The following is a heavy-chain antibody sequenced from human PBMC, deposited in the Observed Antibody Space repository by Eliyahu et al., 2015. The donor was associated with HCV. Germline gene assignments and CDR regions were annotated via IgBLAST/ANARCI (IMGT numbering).Heavy chain of an antibody. V-gene: IGHV3-33*06. CDR2: LWYDGTNK. D-gene: IGHD3-22*01. J-gene: IGHJ4*02. Sequence: QVLLVESGGGVVQPGRSLRLSCTASGFPFSSFGMHWVCPGXGKGLEWVTSLWYDGTNKFYADSVKGRFTISRDNSKSTLYLQMNSLSAEDTAVYYCANALNNYDSSGFSALDYWGQGTLVTVSS. CDR1: GFPFSSFG. CDR3: ANALNNYDSSGFSALDY.